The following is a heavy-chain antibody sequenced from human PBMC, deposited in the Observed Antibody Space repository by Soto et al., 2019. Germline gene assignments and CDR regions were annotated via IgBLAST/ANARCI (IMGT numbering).Heavy chain of an antibody. J-gene: IGHJ5*02. V-gene: IGHV3-23*01. D-gene: IGHD3-9*01. Sequence: GGSLRLSCAASGFTFSSYAMSWVRQAPGKGLEWVSAISGSGGSTYYADSVKGRFTISRDNSKNTLYLQMNSLRAEDTAVYYCARMPGDRITILFDPWGQGTLVTVSS. CDR1: GFTFSSYA. CDR2: ISGSGGST. CDR3: ARMPGDRITILFDP.